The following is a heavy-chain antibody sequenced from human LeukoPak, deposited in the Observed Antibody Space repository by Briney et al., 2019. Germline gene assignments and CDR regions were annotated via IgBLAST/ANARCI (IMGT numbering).Heavy chain of an antibody. D-gene: IGHD3-10*01. CDR2: IYYSGST. Sequence: SETLSLTCTVSGGSISSSSYYWGWIRQPPGKGLEWIGSIYYSGSTYYNPSLKSRVTISVDTPKNQFSLKLSSVTAADTAVYYCARQWFGELPDYWGQGTLVTVSS. J-gene: IGHJ4*02. CDR3: ARQWFGELPDY. CDR1: GGSISSSSYY. V-gene: IGHV4-39*01.